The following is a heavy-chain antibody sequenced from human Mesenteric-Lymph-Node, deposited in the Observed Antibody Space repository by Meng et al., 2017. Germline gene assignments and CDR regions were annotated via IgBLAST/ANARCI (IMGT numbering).Heavy chain of an antibody. CDR3: ARDPQYALSVFDF. CDR2: INHSGST. CDR1: GGSFSGYY. D-gene: IGHD2-2*01. Sequence: SETLSLTCAVYGGSFSGYYWSWIRQPPGKGLEWIGEINHSGSTNYNPSLKSRVTISVDTSKNQFSLELRSVTPEDSAVYYCARDPQYALSVFDFWGPGILVTVSS. J-gene: IGHJ4*02. V-gene: IGHV4-34*01.